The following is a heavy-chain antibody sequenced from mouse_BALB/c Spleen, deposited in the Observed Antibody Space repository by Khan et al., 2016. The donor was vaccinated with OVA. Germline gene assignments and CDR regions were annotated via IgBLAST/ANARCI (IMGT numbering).Heavy chain of an antibody. D-gene: IGHD2-1*01. V-gene: IGHV5-17*02. CDR2: ISSGSSNI. CDR3: ARSGGNFHWYFDD. Sequence: EVQLQESGGGLVQPGGSRKFSCAASGFTFSSFGMHWVRQAPKKGLEWVAYISSGSSNIYYVDTVKGRFTISRDSPKNTLFLQMTSLRSEDTAMYYCARSGGNFHWYFDDWGAGTSVTVSS. CDR1: GFTFSSFG. J-gene: IGHJ1*01.